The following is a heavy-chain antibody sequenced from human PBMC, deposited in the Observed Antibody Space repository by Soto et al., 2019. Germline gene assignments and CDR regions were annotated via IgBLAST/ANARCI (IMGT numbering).Heavy chain of an antibody. CDR1: GFTFSSYA. Sequence: EVQLLESGGGLVQPGGSLRLSCVASGFTFSSYAMSWVRQAPGKGLEWVSAISGSGGSTYYADSVKGRFTISRDNSKNTLYLQMNSLRAEDTAVYYCAKGLNSGGIMITFGALGYWGQGTLVTVSS. CDR2: ISGSGGST. J-gene: IGHJ4*02. V-gene: IGHV3-23*01. CDR3: AKGLNSGGIMITFGALGY. D-gene: IGHD3-16*01.